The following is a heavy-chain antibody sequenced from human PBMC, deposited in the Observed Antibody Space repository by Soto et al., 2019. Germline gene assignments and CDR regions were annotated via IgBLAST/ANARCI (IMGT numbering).Heavy chain of an antibody. V-gene: IGHV1-69*02. J-gene: IGHJ6*03. Sequence: ASVKVSCKASGGTFSSYTISWVRQAPGQGLEWMGRIIPILGIANYAQKFQGRVTITADKSTSTAYMELSRLRSEDTAVYYCASREVCSGGSCYSDHYYYYYYMDVWGKGTTVTVSS. D-gene: IGHD2-15*01. CDR2: IIPILGIA. CDR3: ASREVCSGGSCYSDHYYYYYYMDV. CDR1: GGTFSSYT.